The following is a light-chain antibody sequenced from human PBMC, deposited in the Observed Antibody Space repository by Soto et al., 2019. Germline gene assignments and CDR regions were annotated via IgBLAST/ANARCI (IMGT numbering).Light chain of an antibody. CDR2: GAS. J-gene: IGKJ1*01. CDR1: QSVGSRY. CDR3: QHYGSSLWA. V-gene: IGKV3-20*01. Sequence: EIVLTQSPGTLSLSPGVRATLSCRASQSVGSRYLAWYQQKAGQAPSLLIFGASRRATGIPDRFSGYGSGTDFNLTISRLEPEDVAVYYCQHYGSSLWAVGQGTRVEIK.